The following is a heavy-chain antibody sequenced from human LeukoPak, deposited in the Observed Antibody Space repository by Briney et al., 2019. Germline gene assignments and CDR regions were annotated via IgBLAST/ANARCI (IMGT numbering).Heavy chain of an antibody. J-gene: IGHJ4*02. D-gene: IGHD3-10*01. CDR1: GFTVSSNY. CDR2: ISGSGDTT. CDR3: EPFGGASGY. Sequence: GGSLRLSCAASGFTVSSNYMSWVRQAPGKGLEWVSDISGSGDTTRYADTVKGRSTTSRNNSKNALYPQMNSLRSEDTAVYYWEPFGGASGYWGQGTLVTVSS. V-gene: IGHV3-23*01.